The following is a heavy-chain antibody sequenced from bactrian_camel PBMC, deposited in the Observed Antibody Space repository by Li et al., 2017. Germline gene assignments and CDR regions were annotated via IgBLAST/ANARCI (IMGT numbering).Heavy chain of an antibody. J-gene: IGHJ4*01. CDR2: VLTDGTT. CDR3: AAGGYEYFY. CDR1: GYAYTLCS. D-gene: IGHD5*01. Sequence: HVQLVESGGGLVQSGGSLRPSCTASGYAYTLCSMGWYRQAPGKERELVSSVLTDGTTYYADSVKGRFTISRDNAKNTLYLQILSLKTEDTAVYYCAAGGYEYFYWGQGTQVTVS. V-gene: IGHV3S55*01.